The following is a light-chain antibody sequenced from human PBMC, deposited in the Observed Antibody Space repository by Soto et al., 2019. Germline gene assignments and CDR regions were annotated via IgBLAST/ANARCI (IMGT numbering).Light chain of an antibody. CDR2: DAS. J-gene: IGKJ4*01. CDR1: QSVAGY. V-gene: IGKV3-11*01. Sequence: EIVLTQSPATLSLSPGDRANLSCRASQSVAGYLAWYQQKTGQPPRLLIYDASNRATGIPVRFRGSGSGTDFSRTITSLEPEDFAVYYCQQRRCWPLLTFGGGTRVEI. CDR3: QQRRCWPLLT.